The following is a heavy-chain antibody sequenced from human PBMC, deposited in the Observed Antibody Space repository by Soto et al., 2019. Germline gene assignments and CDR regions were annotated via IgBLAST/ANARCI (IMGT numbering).Heavy chain of an antibody. D-gene: IGHD2-15*01. V-gene: IGHV4-59*01. CDR3: AKYRRTQAEGYTLDF. CDR1: GGSINGFY. J-gene: IGHJ4*02. CDR2: VYYTGST. Sequence: SETLSLTCPVSGGSINGFYWSWIRQPPGKGLEWIGYVYYTGSTTYNPSLESRVNMSVDPSTNQFALELSSVNAADTAIYYCAKYRRTQAEGYTLDFWGQGILVTVSS.